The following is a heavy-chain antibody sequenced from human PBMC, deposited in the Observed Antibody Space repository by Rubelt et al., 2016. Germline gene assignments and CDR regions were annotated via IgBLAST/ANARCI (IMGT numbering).Heavy chain of an antibody. V-gene: IGHV4-39*07. J-gene: IGHJ4*02. D-gene: IGHD6-13*01. Sequence: QLQLQESGPGLVKPSETLSLTCTVSGGSISSSSYYWGWIRQPPGKGLEWIGSIYYSGSTYDNPALKSRGTISGETSKNQFSLKLSSVTAADTAGYYCAVQLVQDYYFDYWGQGTLVTVSS. CDR1: GGSISSSSYY. CDR2: IYYSGST. CDR3: AVQLVQDYYFDY.